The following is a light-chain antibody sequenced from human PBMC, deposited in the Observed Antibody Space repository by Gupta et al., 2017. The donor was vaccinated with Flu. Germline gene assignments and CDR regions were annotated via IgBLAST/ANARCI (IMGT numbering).Light chain of an antibody. Sequence: DIQMTQSPTSLSASVGDRVTITCRASQSISSFLNWYQQKPGEAPDLLIYAAASLQSGVPSRFSGSGSGTDFTLTISSLQPEDFATYYCQQSYSTPWTFGQGTKVEL. V-gene: IGKV1-39*01. CDR3: QQSYSTPWT. CDR2: AAA. CDR1: QSISSF. J-gene: IGKJ1*01.